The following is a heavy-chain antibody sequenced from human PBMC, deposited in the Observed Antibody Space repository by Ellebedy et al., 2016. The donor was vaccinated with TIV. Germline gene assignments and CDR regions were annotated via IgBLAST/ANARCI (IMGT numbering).Heavy chain of an antibody. CDR1: SGSISSYY. CDR2: IYYSGST. Sequence: MPSETLSLTCTVSSGSISSYYWSWIRQPPGKGLEWIGYIYYSGSTNYNPSLKSRVTISVDTSKNQFSLKLSSVTAADTAVYYCARHFDYGDFYGMDVWGQGTTVTVSS. J-gene: IGHJ6*02. D-gene: IGHD4-17*01. V-gene: IGHV4-59*08. CDR3: ARHFDYGDFYGMDV.